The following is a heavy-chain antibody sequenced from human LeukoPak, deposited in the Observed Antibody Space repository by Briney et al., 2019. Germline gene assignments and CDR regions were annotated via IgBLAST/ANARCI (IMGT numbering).Heavy chain of an antibody. V-gene: IGHV4-39*07. J-gene: IGHJ6*03. CDR3: ASGRRNNYYDSSGYYRPYYYYMDV. D-gene: IGHD3-22*01. Sequence: SETLSLTCTVSGGSISSSSYYWGWIRQPPGKGLEWIGSIYYSGSTYYNPSLKSRVTISVDTSKNQFSLKLSSVTAADTAVYYCASGRRNNYYDSSGYYRPYYYYMDVWGKGTTVTVSS. CDR1: GGSISSSSYY. CDR2: IYYSGST.